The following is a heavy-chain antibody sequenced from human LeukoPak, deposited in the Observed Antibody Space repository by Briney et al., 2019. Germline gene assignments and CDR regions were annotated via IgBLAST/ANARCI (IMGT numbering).Heavy chain of an antibody. J-gene: IGHJ4*02. V-gene: IGHV3-15*01. CDR1: TTLFNHNR. CDR3: PTGTGRSDFDY. CDR2: KTDGGKT. D-gene: IGHD1-1*01. Sequence: PCAAYTTLFNHNRVGWGPQAQLDGLLWIGRKTDGGKTDYVEPVKGRFTISRDDSKNTVYLKMNSLKIEDTAVYYCPTGTGRSDFDYWGQGTLVTVAS.